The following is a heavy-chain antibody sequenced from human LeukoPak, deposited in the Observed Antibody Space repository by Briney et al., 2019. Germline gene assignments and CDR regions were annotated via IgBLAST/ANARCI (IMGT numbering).Heavy chain of an antibody. Sequence: ASVKVSCKSSGYSFAGYHMHWVRQAPGQGLEWMGWVNPNGGDTNYAQKFQGRVTMTRDTSVSTAYMELSGLRSDDTAVYYCARVGGPGYSSGWYGYWGQGTMVTVSS. V-gene: IGHV1-2*02. CDR2: VNPNGGDT. CDR3: ARVGGPGYSSGWYGY. D-gene: IGHD6-19*01. CDR1: GYSFAGYH. J-gene: IGHJ3*01.